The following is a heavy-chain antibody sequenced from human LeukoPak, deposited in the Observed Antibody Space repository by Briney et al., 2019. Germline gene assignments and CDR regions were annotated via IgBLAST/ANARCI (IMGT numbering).Heavy chain of an antibody. D-gene: IGHD2-21*02. V-gene: IGHV3-21*01. Sequence: GGSLRLSCAASGFTFSSYSMNWVRQAPGKGLEWVSSISSSSSYIYYADSVKGRFTISRDNAKNSLYLQMNSLRAEDTAVYYCARDLGEVTASIDYWGQGTPVTVSS. CDR2: ISSSSSYI. CDR1: GFTFSSYS. CDR3: ARDLGEVTASIDY. J-gene: IGHJ4*02.